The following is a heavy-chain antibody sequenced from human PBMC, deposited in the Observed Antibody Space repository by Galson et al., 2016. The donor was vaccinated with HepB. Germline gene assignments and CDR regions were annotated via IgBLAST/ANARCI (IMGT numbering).Heavy chain of an antibody. CDR2: IKSKTDGGAT. Sequence: LRLSCAVSGLTFSNIWMNWVRQAPGKGLEWVGRIKSKTDGGATDNAAPVKGRFTISRDDSKNTLYLQMNSLKTEDTAVYYCTTEDAEMPTTFDYWGQGTLVTVSS. V-gene: IGHV3-15*07. D-gene: IGHD5-24*01. J-gene: IGHJ4*02. CDR1: GLTFSNIW. CDR3: TTEDAEMPTTFDY.